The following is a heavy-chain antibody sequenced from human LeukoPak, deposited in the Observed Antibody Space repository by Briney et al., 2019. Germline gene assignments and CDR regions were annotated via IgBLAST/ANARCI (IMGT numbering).Heavy chain of an antibody. V-gene: IGHV4-31*03. D-gene: IGHD3-22*01. CDR3: ARFDRDSSGYYFSGY. CDR1: GGSISSGGYY. J-gene: IGHJ4*02. CDR2: IYYSGST. Sequence: SETLSLTCTVSGGSISSGGYYWSWIRQHPGKGLEWIGYIYYSGSTYYNPSLKSRVTISVDTSKNQFSLKLSSVTAADTAVYYCARFDRDSSGYYFSGYWGQGTLVTVSS.